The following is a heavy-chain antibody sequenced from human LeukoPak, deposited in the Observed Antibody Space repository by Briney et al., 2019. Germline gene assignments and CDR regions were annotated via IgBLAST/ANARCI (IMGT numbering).Heavy chain of an antibody. J-gene: IGHJ6*03. Sequence: SVKFSCKAPGGTFSSYAISWVRQAPGQGLEWMGGIIPIFGTANYAQKFQGRVTITADESTSTAYMELSSLRSEDTAVYYCARGPTPRLTGYYEYYYYYMDVWGKGTTVTVSS. CDR2: IIPIFGTA. CDR1: GGTFSSYA. D-gene: IGHD3-9*01. CDR3: ARGPTPRLTGYYEYYYYYMDV. V-gene: IGHV1-69*13.